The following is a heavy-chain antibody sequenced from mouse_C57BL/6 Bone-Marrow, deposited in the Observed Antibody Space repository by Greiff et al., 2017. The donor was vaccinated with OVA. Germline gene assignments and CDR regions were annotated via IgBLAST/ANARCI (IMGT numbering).Heavy chain of an antibody. CDR3: ARGITTSVAY. CDR1: GYTFTSYW. CDR2: IDPSDSYT. D-gene: IGHD1-1*01. Sequence: QVQLQQSGAELVMPGASVKLSCKASGYTFTSYWMHWVKQRPGQGLEWIGEIDPSDSYTNYNQKFKGKSTLTVDKSSSTAYMQLSSLTSEDSAVYYCARGITTSVAYWGQGTLVTVSA. V-gene: IGHV1-69*01. J-gene: IGHJ3*01.